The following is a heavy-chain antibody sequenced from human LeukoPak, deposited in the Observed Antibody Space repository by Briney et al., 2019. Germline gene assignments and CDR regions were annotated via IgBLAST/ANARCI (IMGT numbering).Heavy chain of an antibody. V-gene: IGHV7-4-1*02. D-gene: IGHD6-19*01. J-gene: IGHJ4*02. CDR1: GYTFTSYA. CDR3: ARDDSGSSGWYPALDY. CDR2: INTNTGNP. Sequence: GASVRVSCKASGYTFTSYAMNWVRQAPGQGLEWMGWINTNTGNPTYAQGFTGRFVFSLDTSVSTAYLQISSLKAEDTTVYYCARDDSGSSGWYPALDYWGQGTLVTVSS.